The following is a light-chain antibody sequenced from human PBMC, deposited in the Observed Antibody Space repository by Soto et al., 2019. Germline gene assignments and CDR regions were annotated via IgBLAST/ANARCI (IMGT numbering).Light chain of an antibody. CDR3: QQRSNWPLGT. CDR1: QSVSSNY. V-gene: IGKV3D-20*02. CDR2: GAS. Sequence: EITMTQSPGTLSLSAGETATPSCSASQSVSSNYVACFHQKPGQAPRLLIYGASSRATGVPDRFSASGSGTDFSLTISSLEPEDYAVYYCQQRSNWPLGTFGQGTKVDI. J-gene: IGKJ1*01.